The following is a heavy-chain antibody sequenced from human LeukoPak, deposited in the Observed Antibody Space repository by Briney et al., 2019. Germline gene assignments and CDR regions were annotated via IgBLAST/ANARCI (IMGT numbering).Heavy chain of an antibody. V-gene: IGHV1-3*01. Sequence: ASVKVSCKASGYTFSSNAIHWVRQAPGQRLEWMGWINAGNGDTKYSQKFQGRVTITRDTSASTAYMELSSLRSEDTAVYYCARDTGLGRYYDSSGCYSAGRWFDPWGQGTLVTVSS. D-gene: IGHD3-22*01. J-gene: IGHJ5*02. CDR1: GYTFSSNA. CDR3: ARDTGLGRYYDSSGCYSAGRWFDP. CDR2: INAGNGDT.